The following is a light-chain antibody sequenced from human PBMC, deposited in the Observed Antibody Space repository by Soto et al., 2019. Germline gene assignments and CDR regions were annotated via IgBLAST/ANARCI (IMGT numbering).Light chain of an antibody. V-gene: IGLV2-23*01. CDR1: SSDVGSFDL. Sequence: QSALTQPASVSGSPGQSITISCTGTSSDVGSFDLVSCYQQHPGKAPKLLIYEGNKRPSGVSNRFSGSKSGNTASLTISGLQAEAEADYSCASYAGSTTWVFGGGTKLSVL. CDR3: ASYAGSTTWV. CDR2: EGN. J-gene: IGLJ3*02.